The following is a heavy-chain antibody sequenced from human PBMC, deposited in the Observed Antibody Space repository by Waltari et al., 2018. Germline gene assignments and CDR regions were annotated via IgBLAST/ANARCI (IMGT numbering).Heavy chain of an antibody. V-gene: IGHV3-33*01. D-gene: IGHD5-18*01. Sequence: VQLVESGGGVVQPGRSLRLSCAASGFTFSSYGMHWVRQAPGKGLGWVAVEWYDGSNKYYADSVKGRFTNSRDDSKHTLYLQMNGRRAEDTAVYYCASGLGYMDYWGQGTLVTVSS. CDR3: ASGLGYMDY. CDR2: EWYDGSNK. CDR1: GFTFSSYG. J-gene: IGHJ4*02.